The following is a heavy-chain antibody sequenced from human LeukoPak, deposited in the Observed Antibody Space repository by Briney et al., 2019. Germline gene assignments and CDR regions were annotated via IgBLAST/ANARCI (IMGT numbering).Heavy chain of an antibody. D-gene: IGHD3-22*01. CDR3: ARRFNYYDSSGYYEGFYFDY. CDR2: ISAY. J-gene: IGHJ4*02. CDR1: GYTFTSYG. Sequence: ASVKVSCKASGYTFTSYGISWVPQAPGQGLEWMGWISAYAQKFQGRVTMTTDTSTSTAYMELRSLRSDDTAVYYCARRFNYYDSSGYYEGFYFDYWGQGTLVTVSS. V-gene: IGHV1-18*01.